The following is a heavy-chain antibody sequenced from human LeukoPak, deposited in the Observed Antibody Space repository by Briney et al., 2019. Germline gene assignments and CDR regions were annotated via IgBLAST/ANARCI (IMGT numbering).Heavy chain of an antibody. J-gene: IGHJ4*02. V-gene: IGHV3-30*02. Sequence: GGSLRLSCAASGFTFSSYGMHWVRQAPGKGLEWVAFIRYDGSNKYYADSVKGRFTISRDNSKNTLYLQMNSLRADDTAVYYCARDSLMLRGPLVIYYFDFWGQGTLVTVSS. D-gene: IGHD3-10*01. CDR3: ARDSLMLRGPLVIYYFDF. CDR1: GFTFSSYG. CDR2: IRYDGSNK.